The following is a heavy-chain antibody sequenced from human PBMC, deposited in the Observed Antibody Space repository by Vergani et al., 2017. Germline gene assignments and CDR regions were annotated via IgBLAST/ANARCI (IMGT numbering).Heavy chain of an antibody. J-gene: IGHJ3*02. CDR2: IYYSGST. CDR1: GGSISSYH. CDR3: AREYSGSLRAFDI. V-gene: IGHV4-59*01. D-gene: IGHD1-26*01. Sequence: QVQLQESGPGLVKPSETLSLTCTVSGGSISSYHWSWIRQPPGKGLEWIGYIYYSGSTNYNPSLKSRVTISVDTSKNQFSLKLSSVTAADTAVYYCAREYSGSLRAFDIWGQGTMVTVSS.